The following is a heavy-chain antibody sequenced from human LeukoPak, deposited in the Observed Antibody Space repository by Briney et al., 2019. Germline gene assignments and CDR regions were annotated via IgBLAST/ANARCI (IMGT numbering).Heavy chain of an antibody. V-gene: IGHV4-4*02. D-gene: IGHD1-1*01. Sequence: PSGTLSLTCAVSGGSISSSNWWSWVRQPPGKGLEWIGEIYHSGSTNYNPSLKSRVTISADTSKNQFSMRLRSVTVADTAVYYCARQGPTETFDYWGQGALVTVSS. J-gene: IGHJ4*02. CDR3: ARQGPTETFDY. CDR2: IYHSGST. CDR1: GGSISSSNW.